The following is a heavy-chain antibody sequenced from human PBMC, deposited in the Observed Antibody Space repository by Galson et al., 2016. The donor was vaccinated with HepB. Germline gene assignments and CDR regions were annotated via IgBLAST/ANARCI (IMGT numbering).Heavy chain of an antibody. Sequence: SLRLSCAASGFTFDDYAMHWVRQVSGRGLEWVSGVTWNSENIGYADSVKGRFTNSRDNANNSLYLQMNSLRDEDTAVYYCAKGRTGTTGPVEYWGQGTLVTVSS. CDR3: AKGRTGTTGPVEY. V-gene: IGHV3-9*01. J-gene: IGHJ4*02. CDR1: GFTFDDYA. D-gene: IGHD1-1*01. CDR2: VTWNSENI.